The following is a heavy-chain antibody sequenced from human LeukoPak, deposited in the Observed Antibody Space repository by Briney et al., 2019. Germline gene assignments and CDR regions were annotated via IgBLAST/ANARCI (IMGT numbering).Heavy chain of an antibody. CDR3: ARDHYGGNSDY. CDR2: ISSSGSTI. Sequence: AGGSLRLSCAASGFTFSDYYMSWIRQAPGKGLEWVSYISSSGSTIYYADSVKGRFTISRDNAKNTVYLQMDSLRDEDTAVYYCARDHYGGNSDYWGQGTLVTVSS. D-gene: IGHD4-23*01. V-gene: IGHV3-11*04. CDR1: GFTFSDYY. J-gene: IGHJ4*02.